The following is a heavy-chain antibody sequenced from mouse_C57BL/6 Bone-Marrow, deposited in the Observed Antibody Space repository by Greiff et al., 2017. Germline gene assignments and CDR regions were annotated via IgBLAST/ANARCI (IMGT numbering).Heavy chain of an antibody. CDR2: INPNYGTT. D-gene: IGHD1-1*01. V-gene: IGHV1-39*01. CDR1: GYSFTDYN. CDR3: ARREYYGSSHWYFDV. J-gene: IGHJ1*03. Sequence: LMESGPELVKPGASVKISCKASGYSFTDYNMNWVKQSNGKSLEWIGVINPNYGTTSYNQKFKGKATLTVDQSSSTAYMQLNSLTSEDSAVYYGARREYYGSSHWYFDVWGTGTTVTVSS.